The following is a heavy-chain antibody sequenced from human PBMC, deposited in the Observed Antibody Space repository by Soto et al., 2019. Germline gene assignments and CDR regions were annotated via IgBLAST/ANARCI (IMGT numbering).Heavy chain of an antibody. Sequence: QLQLQESGPGLVKPSETLSLTCIVSGGSISEYHWSWIRQPAGKGLEWIGRLYSSGIDNTNYNPSLKGRVSMLAATSKHLVFLKMRAVSAADTAVYYCVGESGGGGYWIGGICYGMVVWGQGTTVTVSS. CDR2: LYSSGIDNT. CDR1: GGSISEYH. J-gene: IGHJ6*02. CDR3: VGESGGGGYWIGGICYGMVV. V-gene: IGHV4-4*07. D-gene: IGHD2-15*01.